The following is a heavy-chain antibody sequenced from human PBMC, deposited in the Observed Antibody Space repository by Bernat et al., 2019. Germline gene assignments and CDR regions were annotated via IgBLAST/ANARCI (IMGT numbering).Heavy chain of an antibody. CDR2: ISGSGGST. CDR1: GFTFSDYY. CDR3: AKGRIYCSSTSCYALYYYYYYMDV. D-gene: IGHD2-2*01. J-gene: IGHJ6*03. V-gene: IGHV3-23*04. Sequence: VQLVESGGGLVKPGGSLRLSCAASGFTFSDYYMSWIRQAPGKGLEWVSAISGSGGSTYYADSVKGRFTISRDNSKNTLYLQMNSLRAEDTAVYYCAKGRIYCSSTSCYALYYYYYYMDVWGKGTTVTVSS.